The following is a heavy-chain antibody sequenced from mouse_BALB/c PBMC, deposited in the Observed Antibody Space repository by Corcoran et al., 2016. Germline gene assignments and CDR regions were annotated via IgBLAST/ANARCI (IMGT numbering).Heavy chain of an antibody. V-gene: IGHV3-6*02. Sequence: DVHLQASGPVLVKPSQSLSLTCSVTGYSITSGSYWNLIRQFPGNKLEWMGYISYDGSNNYNPSLKNRISITRDTSKNQFFLKLNSVTTEDTATYYCARDRKGYFAYWGQGTLVTVSA. D-gene: IGHD2-2*01. CDR2: ISYDGSN. CDR1: GYSITSGSY. CDR3: ARDRKGYFAY. J-gene: IGHJ3*01.